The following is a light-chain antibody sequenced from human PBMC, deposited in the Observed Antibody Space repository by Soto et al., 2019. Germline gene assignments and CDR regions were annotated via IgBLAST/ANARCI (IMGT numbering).Light chain of an antibody. CDR3: QQRSDWLT. CDR1: QSISSA. J-gene: IGKJ4*01. CDR2: DAS. V-gene: IGKV3-11*02. Sequence: EIVLTQSPATLSLSPVDRAILSCRASQSISSALAWYKQKPGQAPRLLIYDASDRATGIPARFSGSISGRAFTTTISRLEHEDFAVYYCQQRSDWLTFGGGTRVEIK.